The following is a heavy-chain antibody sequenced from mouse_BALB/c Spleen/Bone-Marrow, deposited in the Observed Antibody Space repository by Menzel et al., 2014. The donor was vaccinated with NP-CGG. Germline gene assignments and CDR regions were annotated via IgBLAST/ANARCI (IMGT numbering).Heavy chain of an antibody. V-gene: IGHV4-2*02. J-gene: IGHJ2*01. CDR2: INPGSSTI. D-gene: IGHD1-1*01. CDR1: GFDFSRYW. Sequence: EVQVVESGGGLVQPGGSLILSCAASGFDFSRYWMSWARQAPGKGQEWIGEINPGSSTINYTPSLKDKFIISRDNAKNTLFLQMSRVRSEDTALYYCARLGNYGYFDYWGQGTTLTVSS. CDR3: ARLGNYGYFDY.